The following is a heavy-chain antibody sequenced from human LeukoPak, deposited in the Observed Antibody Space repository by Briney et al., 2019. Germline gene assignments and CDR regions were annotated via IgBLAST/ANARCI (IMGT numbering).Heavy chain of an antibody. Sequence: GGSLRLSCSASGFTFSNYPMHWVRQAPGKELEYVSGISGNGGNTYYANSVKGRFTISRDNSKHTLYLQMGSLRAEDMAVYYCARSKRWLEHYWYFDLWGRGTLITVSS. J-gene: IGHJ2*01. CDR1: GFTFSNYP. CDR2: ISGNGGNT. D-gene: IGHD5-24*01. V-gene: IGHV3-64*01. CDR3: ARSKRWLEHYWYFDL.